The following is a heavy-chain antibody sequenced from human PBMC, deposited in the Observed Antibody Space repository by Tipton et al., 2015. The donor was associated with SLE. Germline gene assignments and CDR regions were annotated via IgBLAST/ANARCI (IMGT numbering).Heavy chain of an antibody. CDR3: VKSVVVVSPRDYYYYMDV. CDR1: GDSVTSSGYY. V-gene: IGHV4-61*02. CDR2: IYNSGIT. D-gene: IGHD2-15*01. Sequence: TLSLTCTATGDSVTSSGYYWNWVRQPAGKGLEWIGLIYNSGITNYNPSLQSRVTLSVDMSKNQFSLRLSSVTAADTGVYYCVKSVVVVSPRDYYYYMDVWGKGTTVTVSS. J-gene: IGHJ6*03.